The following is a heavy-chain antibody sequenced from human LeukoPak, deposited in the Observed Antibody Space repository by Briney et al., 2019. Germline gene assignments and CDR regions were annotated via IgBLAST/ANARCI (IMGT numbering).Heavy chain of an antibody. CDR2: IYYSGST. D-gene: IGHD2-2*01. J-gene: IGHJ6*02. V-gene: IGHV4-39*01. CDR3: ARHRGYCSSTSCYYGYDGMDV. CDR1: GGSISSSSYY. Sequence: SETLSLTCTVSGGSISSSSYYWGWIRQPPGKGLEWIGSIYYSGSTYYNPSLKSRVTISVDTSKNQFSLKLSSVTAADTAVYYCARHRGYCSSTSCYYGYDGMDVWGQGTTVTVSS.